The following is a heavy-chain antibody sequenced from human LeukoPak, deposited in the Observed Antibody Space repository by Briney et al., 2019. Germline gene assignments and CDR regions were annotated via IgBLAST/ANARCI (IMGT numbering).Heavy chain of an antibody. CDR2: INPNSGGT. J-gene: IGHJ5*02. Sequence: GASVKVSCKASGYTFTGYYMHWVRQAPGQGLEWMGWINPNSGGTNYAQKFQGRVTMTRDTSISTAYMELSRLRSDDTAVYYCAGDIHYYGSGSPRSYNWFDPWGQGTLVTVSS. D-gene: IGHD3-10*01. V-gene: IGHV1-2*02. CDR3: AGDIHYYGSGSPRSYNWFDP. CDR1: GYTFTGYY.